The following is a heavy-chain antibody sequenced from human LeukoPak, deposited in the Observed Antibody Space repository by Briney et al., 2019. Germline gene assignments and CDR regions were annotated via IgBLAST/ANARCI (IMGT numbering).Heavy chain of an antibody. CDR3: ARGSWDY. Sequence: SETLSLTSTASGGSIISTYGSWIRHPPGKGLEWIEYIYTSGSNNYNPSLKSRVNISVDTSKNQFSLKLSSVTAADTAVDYCARGSWDYWGQGTLVTVSS. CDR2: IYTSGSN. V-gene: IGHV4-4*09. J-gene: IGHJ4*02. CDR1: GGSIISTY.